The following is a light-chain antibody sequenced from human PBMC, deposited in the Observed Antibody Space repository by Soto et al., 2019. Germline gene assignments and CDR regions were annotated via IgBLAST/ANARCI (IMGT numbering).Light chain of an antibody. CDR1: QSVSSSY. CDR3: QQYGSSPLT. J-gene: IGKJ4*01. Sequence: EIVLTQSPGTLSSSPGERATLSCRASQSVSSSYLAWYQQKPGQAPRLLIYGASSRATGIPDRFSGSGSGTVFAITISRREPEDFAVYYWQQYGSSPLTFGGGTKVEIK. CDR2: GAS. V-gene: IGKV3-20*01.